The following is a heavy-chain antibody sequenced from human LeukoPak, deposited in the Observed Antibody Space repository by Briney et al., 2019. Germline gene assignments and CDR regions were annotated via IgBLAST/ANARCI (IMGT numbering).Heavy chain of an antibody. CDR2: IYYSGST. D-gene: IGHD6-13*01. V-gene: IGHV4-59*01. Sequence: SETLSLTCTVSGGSISSYYWSWIRQPPGKGLEWIGYIYYSGSTNYNPSLKSRVTISVDTSKNQFSLKLSSVTAADTAVYYCASDRAAAGHWFDPWGQGTLVTVSS. J-gene: IGHJ5*02. CDR3: ASDRAAAGHWFDP. CDR1: GGSISSYY.